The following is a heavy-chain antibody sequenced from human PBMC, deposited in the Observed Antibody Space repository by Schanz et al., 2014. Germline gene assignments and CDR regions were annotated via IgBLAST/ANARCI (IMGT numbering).Heavy chain of an antibody. CDR3: AKAADWPVTRFDP. V-gene: IGHV3-23*04. CDR1: GFTFSSYG. CDR2: IGVDGTTT. D-gene: IGHD3-9*01. J-gene: IGHJ5*02. Sequence: VQLVESGGGVVQPGRSLRLSCAASGFTFSSYGMNWLRQAPGKGLEWVTVIGVDGTTTYYADSVKGRFTISRDNSKNTLYLQMNSLRPEDTAVYYCAKAADWPVTRFDPWGQGTLVTVSS.